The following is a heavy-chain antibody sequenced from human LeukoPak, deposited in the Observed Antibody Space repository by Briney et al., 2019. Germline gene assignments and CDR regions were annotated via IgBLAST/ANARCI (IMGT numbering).Heavy chain of an antibody. Sequence: SETLSLTCTVSGGSISSGDYYWNWIRQPPGKGLEWIGSIYYSGSTYYNPSLKSRVTISVDTSKNQFSLKLSSVTAADTAVYYCASTDYYYDSSGYYYYYYMDVWGKGTTVTVSS. CDR1: GGSISSGDYY. CDR3: ASTDYYYDSSGYYYYYYMDV. D-gene: IGHD3-22*01. V-gene: IGHV4-39*01. J-gene: IGHJ6*03. CDR2: IYYSGST.